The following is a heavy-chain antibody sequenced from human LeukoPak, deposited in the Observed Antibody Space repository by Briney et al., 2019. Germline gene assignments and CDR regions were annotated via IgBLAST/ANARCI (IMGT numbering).Heavy chain of an antibody. CDR2: IYPGDSDT. D-gene: IGHD2-2*01. CDR3: ASNYCSSTSCPSTFDY. V-gene: IGHV5-51*01. CDR1: GYSFTSYW. J-gene: IGHJ4*02. Sequence: GESLKISCKGSGYSFTSYWIGWVRQMPGKGLEWMGIIYPGDSDTRYSPSFQGRVTISADKSISTAYLQWSSLKASDTAMYYCASNYCSSTSCPSTFDYWGQGTLVTVSS.